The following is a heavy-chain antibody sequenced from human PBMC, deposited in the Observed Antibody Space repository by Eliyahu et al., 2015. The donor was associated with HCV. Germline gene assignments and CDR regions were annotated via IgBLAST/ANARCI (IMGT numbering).Heavy chain of an antibody. CDR1: GFTFSSYG. J-gene: IGHJ4*02. CDR2: ISYDGSNK. D-gene: IGHD1-26*01. CDR3: VEGDRGSLGLDY. Sequence: QVQLVESGGGXVQPGRSLRLSCAAXGFTFSSYGMXWVRQAPGKGLEWVAVISYDGSNKYYADSVKGRFTISRDNSKNTLYLQMNSLRAEDTAVYYCVEGDRGSLGLDYWGQGTLVTVSS. V-gene: IGHV3-30*03.